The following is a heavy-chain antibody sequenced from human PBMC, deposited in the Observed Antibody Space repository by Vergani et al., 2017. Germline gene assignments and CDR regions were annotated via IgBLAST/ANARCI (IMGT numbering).Heavy chain of an antibody. CDR2: ISGSGGST. J-gene: IGHJ4*02. CDR1: GFTFSSYA. CDR3: AKSPSSSSWPELLDY. D-gene: IGHD6-13*01. V-gene: IGHV3-23*01. Sequence: EVQLLESGGGLVQPGGSLRLSCAASGFTFSSYAMSWVRQAPGKGLEWVSAISGSGGSTYYADSVKGRFTISRDKSKNTLYLQMNSLRAEETAVYYCAKSPSSSSWPELLDYWGQGTLVTVSS.